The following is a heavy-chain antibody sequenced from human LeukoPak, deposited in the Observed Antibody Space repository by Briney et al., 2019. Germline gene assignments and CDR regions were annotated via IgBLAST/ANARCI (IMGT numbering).Heavy chain of an antibody. V-gene: IGHV3-9*01. Sequence: GGSLRLSCAASGFTFDDYAMHWVRQGPGKGLEWVSGISWNSGSIGYADSVKGRFTISRDNAKNSLYLQMNSLRADDTAVYYCTRDWLTYYYGSGSYSSVYWGQGTLVTVSS. D-gene: IGHD3-10*01. J-gene: IGHJ4*02. CDR3: TRDWLTYYYGSGSYSSVY. CDR1: GFTFDDYA. CDR2: ISWNSGSI.